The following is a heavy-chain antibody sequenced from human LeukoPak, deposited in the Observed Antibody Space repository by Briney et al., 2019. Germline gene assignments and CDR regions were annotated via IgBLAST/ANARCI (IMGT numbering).Heavy chain of an antibody. CDR1: GYSFTSYW. D-gene: IGHD6-13*01. J-gene: IGHJ3*02. CDR2: IYPGDSDP. CDR3: ARPGGYSPSHAFDI. Sequence: GESLKLSCKGSGYSFTSYWIGWVRQMPGKGLDWMGIIYPGDSDPRYTPSFQGQVTISADKSNSTAYLQWSSLKASDTAMYYCARPGGYSPSHAFDIWGQGTMVTVSS. V-gene: IGHV5-51*01.